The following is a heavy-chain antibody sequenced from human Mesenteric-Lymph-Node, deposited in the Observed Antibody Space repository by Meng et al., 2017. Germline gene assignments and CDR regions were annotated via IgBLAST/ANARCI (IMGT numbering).Heavy chain of an antibody. CDR1: GYTVTGYY. V-gene: IGHV1-46*01. CDR3: ARDPDPLAVSGGRYYYGMDV. CDR2: INPSGGST. D-gene: IGHD6-19*01. J-gene: IGHJ6*02. Sequence: ASVKVSCKASGYTVTGYYIHWVRQAPGQGLEWMGIINPSGGSTSYAQKFQGRVTMTRDTSTSTVYMELSSLRSEDTAVYYCARDPDPLAVSGGRYYYGMDVWGQGTTVTVSS.